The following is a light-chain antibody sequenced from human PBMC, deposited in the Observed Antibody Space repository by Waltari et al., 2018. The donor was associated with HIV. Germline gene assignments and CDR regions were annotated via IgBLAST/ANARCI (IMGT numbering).Light chain of an antibody. CDR3: QQYVTTPIT. V-gene: IGKV4-1*01. CDR2: WAS. J-gene: IGKJ5*01. CDR1: QSVLYSSNNKNY. Sequence: DIVVTLSPDSMAVSLGERATVNCTSSQSVLYSSNNKNYLAWYQQRPGQPPRLLIYWASVRDSGVPDRFSGSGSGTDFTLTISSLQAEDVATYYCQQYVTTPITFGQGTRLEIK.